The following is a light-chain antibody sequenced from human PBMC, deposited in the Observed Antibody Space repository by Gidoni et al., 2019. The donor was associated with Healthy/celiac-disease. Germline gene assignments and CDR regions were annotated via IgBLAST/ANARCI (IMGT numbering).Light chain of an antibody. V-gene: IGLV3-19*01. CDR1: SPRSYN. CDR3: NSRDSSGNHPYVV. CDR2: VKI. Sequence: SELTQDPPVSVALGQTLRTTGQGDSPRSYNASWYQHRPGQAPVLVIYVKINRPPGIPARFSGSSSGNTASLTITVAQAEDEADYYCNSRDSSGNHPYVVFGGGTKLTVL. J-gene: IGLJ2*01.